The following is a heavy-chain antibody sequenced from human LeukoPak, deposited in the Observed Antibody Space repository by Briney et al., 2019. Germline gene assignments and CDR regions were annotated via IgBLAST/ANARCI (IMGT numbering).Heavy chain of an antibody. CDR2: IRYNGSNK. J-gene: IGHJ2*01. CDR1: GFTFNNYG. D-gene: IGHD6-19*01. CDR3: ASQQWLPYWYFDL. V-gene: IGHV3-30*02. Sequence: GGSLRLSCAASGFTFNNYGMHWVRQAPGKGLEWVAFIRYNGSNKYYADSVKGRFTISRDNAKNSLYLQMNSLRAEDTAVYYCASQQWLPYWYFDLWGRGTLVTVSS.